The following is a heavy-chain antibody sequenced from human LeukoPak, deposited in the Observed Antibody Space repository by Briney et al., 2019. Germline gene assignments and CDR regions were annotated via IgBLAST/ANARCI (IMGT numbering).Heavy chain of an antibody. V-gene: IGHV4-59*01. Sequence: PSETLSLTCTVIGGSISGYHWNWIRQSPGKGLEWLSNIFYTGNTDYNPSLKSRVTISVDTSKNQFSLKLSSVTAADTAVYYCARDIKDGSIAARGSAFDIWGQGTMVTVSS. CDR3: ARDIKDGSIAARGSAFDI. J-gene: IGHJ3*02. D-gene: IGHD6-6*01. CDR2: IFYTGNT. CDR1: GGSISGYH.